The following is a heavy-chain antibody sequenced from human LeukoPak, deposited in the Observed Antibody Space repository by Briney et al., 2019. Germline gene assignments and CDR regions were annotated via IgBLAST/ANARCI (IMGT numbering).Heavy chain of an antibody. CDR2: IITILGIA. J-gene: IGHJ4*02. V-gene: IGHV1-69*04. CDR1: GGTFSRYA. Sequence: ASVRVSCKASGGTFSRYAISWVRPAPGQGLEWWGRIITILGIANYAQKFQGRVTITADKSTSTACMELSSLRSEDTAVYYCAGMDDRDGYNSPFDYWGRGALFSVSS. CDR3: AGMDDRDGYNSPFDY. D-gene: IGHD5-24*01.